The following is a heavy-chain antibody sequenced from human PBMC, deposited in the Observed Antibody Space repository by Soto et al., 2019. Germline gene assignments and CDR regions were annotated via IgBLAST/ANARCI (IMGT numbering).Heavy chain of an antibody. CDR1: GFTVSGKKY. CDR3: ATWHLREHAYDI. D-gene: IGHD3-10*01. J-gene: IGHJ3*02. Sequence: DVQLVASGGGLMQPGESLRLSCAAFGFTVSGKKYVAWVRQAPGKGLEWVSALYDLDGTYYADSVKGLFTTSSDSSRTTVYLQMNDLRPDDTAVYSCATWHLREHAYDIWGQGTTVTVSS. V-gene: IGHV3-53*01. CDR2: LYDLDGT.